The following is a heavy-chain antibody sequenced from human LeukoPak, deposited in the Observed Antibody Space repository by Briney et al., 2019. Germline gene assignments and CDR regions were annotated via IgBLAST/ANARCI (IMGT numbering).Heavy chain of an antibody. J-gene: IGHJ4*02. CDR2: IYTSGST. CDR1: GGSISSYY. D-gene: IGHD4-17*01. CDR3: ARLATYDYGGIDY. Sequence: SETLSLTCTVSGGSISSYYWSWIRQPAREGVEWIGRIYTSGSTNYNPSLKSRVTMSVDTSKNQFSLTLSSVTAADTAVYYCARLATYDYGGIDYWGQGTLVTVSS. V-gene: IGHV4-4*07.